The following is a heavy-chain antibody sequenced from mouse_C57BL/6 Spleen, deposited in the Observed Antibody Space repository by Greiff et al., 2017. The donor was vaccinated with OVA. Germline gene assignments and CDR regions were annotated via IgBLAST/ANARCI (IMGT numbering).Heavy chain of an antibody. CDR1: GYTFTDYY. CDR2: IYPGSGNT. Sequence: QVQLQQSGAELVRPGASVKLSCKASGYTFTDYYINWVKQRPGQGLEWIARIYPGSGNTYYNEKFKGKATLTAEKSSSTAYMQLSSLTSEDSAVYFCARPPSLYGSSYDAMDYWGQGTSVTVSS. D-gene: IGHD1-1*01. J-gene: IGHJ4*01. V-gene: IGHV1-76*01. CDR3: ARPPSLYGSSYDAMDY.